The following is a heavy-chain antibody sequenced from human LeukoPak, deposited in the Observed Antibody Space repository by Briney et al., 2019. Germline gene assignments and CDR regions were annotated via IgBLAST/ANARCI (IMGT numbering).Heavy chain of an antibody. CDR1: GFTFDDYG. CDR3: ARGLRITIFGVVDDYYYYMDV. CDR2: INWNGGST. D-gene: IGHD3-3*01. V-gene: IGHV3-20*04. J-gene: IGHJ6*03. Sequence: PGGSLRLSCAASGFTFDDYGMSWVRQAPGKGLEWVSGINWNGGSTGYADSVKGRLTISRDNAKNSLYLQMNSLRAEDTALYYCARGLRITIFGVVDDYYYYMDVWGKGTTVTVSS.